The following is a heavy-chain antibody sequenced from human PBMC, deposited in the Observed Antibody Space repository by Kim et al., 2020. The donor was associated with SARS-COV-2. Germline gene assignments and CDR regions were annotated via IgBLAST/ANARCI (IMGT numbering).Heavy chain of an antibody. CDR1: GFTFRSYG. V-gene: IGHV3-33*01. Sequence: GGSLRLSCAASGFTFRSYGMHWVRQAPGKGLEWVAVIWYDGSNKYYADSVKGRFTISRDNSKNTLFLLMNSLRAEDTAMYYCARDYYYDSSGFWFYYGMDVWGQGTTVTVSS. CDR3: ARDYYYDSSGFWFYYGMDV. CDR2: IWYDGSNK. J-gene: IGHJ6*02. D-gene: IGHD3-22*01.